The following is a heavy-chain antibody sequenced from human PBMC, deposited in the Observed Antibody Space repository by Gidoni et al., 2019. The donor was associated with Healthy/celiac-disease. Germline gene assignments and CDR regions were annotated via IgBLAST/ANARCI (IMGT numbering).Heavy chain of an antibody. CDR2: IYHSGCT. D-gene: IGHD3-10*02. V-gene: IGHV4-30-2*01. J-gene: IGHJ4*02. Sequence: QLQLQESGSGLVNPSQSLSLTCAVSVGSISSGGYSWSWIRQPQGNGLEWIGYIYHSGCTYYNTSLKSRVTISVDRSKNQFSLKLSSVTAADTAVYYCTTTTMSHYFDYWGQGTLVTVSS. CDR3: TTTTMSHYFDY. CDR1: VGSISSGGYS.